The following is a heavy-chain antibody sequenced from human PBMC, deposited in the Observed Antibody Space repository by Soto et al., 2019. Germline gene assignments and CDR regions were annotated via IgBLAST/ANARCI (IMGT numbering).Heavy chain of an antibody. CDR3: ASGGLLAGYYYYGMDV. CDR1: GGTSSSYA. Sequence: GASVKVSCKASGGTSSSYAISWVRQAPGQGLEWMGGIIPIFGTANYAQKFQGRVTITADESTSTAYMELSSLRSEDTAVYYCASGGLLAGYYYYGMDVWGQGTTVTVSS. V-gene: IGHV1-69*13. D-gene: IGHD3-16*01. J-gene: IGHJ6*02. CDR2: IIPIFGTA.